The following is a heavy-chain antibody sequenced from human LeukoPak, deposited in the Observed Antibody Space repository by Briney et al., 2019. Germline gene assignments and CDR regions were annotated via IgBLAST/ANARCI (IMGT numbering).Heavy chain of an antibody. V-gene: IGHV4-34*01. D-gene: IGHD3-9*01. CDR2: INHSGST. J-gene: IGHJ4*02. CDR1: GGSISSYY. CDR3: ARGTGSSHYDY. Sequence: SETLSLTCTVSGGSISSYYWSWIRQPPGKGLEWIGEINHSGSTNYNPSLKSRVTISVDTSKNQFSLKLSSVTAADTAVYYCARGTGSSHYDYWGQGTLVTVSS.